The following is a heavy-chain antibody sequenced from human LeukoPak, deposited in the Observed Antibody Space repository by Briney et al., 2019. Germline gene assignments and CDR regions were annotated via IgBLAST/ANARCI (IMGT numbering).Heavy chain of an antibody. D-gene: IGHD3-22*01. J-gene: IGHJ3*02. V-gene: IGHV3-73*01. CDR1: GVTFSGSA. CDR2: IRSKANSYAT. Sequence: GGSLRLSCAASGVTFSGSAMHWVRQASGKGLEWVGRIRSKANSYATAYAAWVKVRFTISRDDSKNTAYLQMNSLNTEDTAVYYCTRGLPYYYDSSGYPLDAFDIWGQGTMVTVSS. CDR3: TRGLPYYYDSSGYPLDAFDI.